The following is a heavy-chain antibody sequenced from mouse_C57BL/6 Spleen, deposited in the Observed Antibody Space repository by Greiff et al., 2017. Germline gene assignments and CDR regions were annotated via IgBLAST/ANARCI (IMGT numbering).Heavy chain of an antibody. Sequence: EVQGVESGGGLVQPKGSLKLSCAASGFSFTTYAMNWVRQAPGKGFEWVARISSKSNNYATYYADSVKDRFTISRDDSESMLYLQMNNLKTEDTAMYYCVFYYYGSIHRAMDYWGQGTSVTVSS. D-gene: IGHD1-1*01. CDR1: GFSFTTYA. J-gene: IGHJ4*01. V-gene: IGHV10-1*01. CDR3: VFYYYGSIHRAMDY. CDR2: ISSKSNNYAT.